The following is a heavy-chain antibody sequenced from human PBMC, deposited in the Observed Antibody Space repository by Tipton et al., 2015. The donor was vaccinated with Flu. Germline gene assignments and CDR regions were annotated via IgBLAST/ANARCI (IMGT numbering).Heavy chain of an antibody. D-gene: IGHD4-11*01. V-gene: IGHV4-39*01. J-gene: IGHJ5*02. Sequence: TLSLTCNVSGGSISSSSDYWGWIRQPPGKGLEWIGTIYSSGSTYFNPSLRSRVTISVDTSKNQFSLKVISVTAADTAVYYCARRSYSNYVSDPKNWFDPWGQGTLVTVSS. CDR3: ARRSYSNYVSDPKNWFDP. CDR2: IYSSGST. CDR1: GGSISSSSDY.